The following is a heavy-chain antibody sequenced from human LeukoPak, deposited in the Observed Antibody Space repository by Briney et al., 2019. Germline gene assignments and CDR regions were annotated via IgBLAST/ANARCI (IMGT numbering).Heavy chain of an antibody. CDR2: IRTKTYGGTT. CDR3: TRRGYGYGYLDY. CDR1: GFTFGDYS. J-gene: IGHJ4*02. V-gene: IGHV3-49*04. Sequence: QTGGSLRLSCTTSGFTFGDYSMSWVRQAPGKGLEWVGFIRTKTYGGTTEYAASVKDRFTISRDDSKSIAYLQMNSLKTEVTAVYYCTRRGYGYGYLDYWGQGTLVTVSS. D-gene: IGHD5-18*01.